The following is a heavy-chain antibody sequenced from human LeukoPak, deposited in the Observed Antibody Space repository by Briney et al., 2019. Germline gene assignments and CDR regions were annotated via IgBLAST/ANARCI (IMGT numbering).Heavy chain of an antibody. V-gene: IGHV1-18*01. Sequence: ASVKVSCKACGYTFTSYGIGLVRQAPGQGLEWMGWISAYNGNTNYAQKLQGRVTMTTDTSTSTAYMELRSLRSDDAAVYYCARGLLVGATAALYYYYYGMDVWGQGTTVTVSS. CDR1: GYTFTSYG. CDR3: ARGLLVGATAALYYYYYGMDV. CDR2: ISAYNGNT. D-gene: IGHD1-26*01. J-gene: IGHJ6*02.